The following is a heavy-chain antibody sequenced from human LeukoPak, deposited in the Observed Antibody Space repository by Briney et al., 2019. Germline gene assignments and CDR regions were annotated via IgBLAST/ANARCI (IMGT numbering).Heavy chain of an antibody. CDR3: ARDRSSGYQGSFDY. CDR2: IYSGGST. CDR1: GFTVSSNY. Sequence: GGSLRLSCAASGFTVSSNYMSWVRQAPGKGLEWVSVIYSGGSTYYADSVKGRSTISRDNSKNTLYLQMNSLRAEDTAVYYCARDRSSGYQGSFDYWGQGTLVSVSS. D-gene: IGHD3-22*01. J-gene: IGHJ4*02. V-gene: IGHV3-53*01.